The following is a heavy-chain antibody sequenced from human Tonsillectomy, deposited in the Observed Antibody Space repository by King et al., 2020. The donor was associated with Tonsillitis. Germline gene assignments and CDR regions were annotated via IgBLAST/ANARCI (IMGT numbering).Heavy chain of an antibody. CDR3: ARELQQLHFDPYYYYGMDV. CDR1: GYTFTNYY. V-gene: IGHV1-46*01. CDR2: INPSGGST. Sequence: QAQLVQSGAGVKKPGASVRVSCKASGYTFTNYYMHWVRQAPGQGLEWMGIINPSGGSTSYAQKFQGRVTMTRDTSTSTVYMELSSLRSEDTAVYYCARELQQLHFDPYYYYGMDVWGQGTTVTVSS. D-gene: IGHD6-13*01. J-gene: IGHJ6*02.